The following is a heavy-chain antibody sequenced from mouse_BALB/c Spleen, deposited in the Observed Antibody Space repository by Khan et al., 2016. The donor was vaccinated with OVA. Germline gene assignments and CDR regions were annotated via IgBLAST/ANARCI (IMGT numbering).Heavy chain of an antibody. CDR2: IRLKSNNYAT. Sequence: EVKLEVSGGGLVQPGGSMKLSCVASGFTFSNFWMNWVRQSPEKGLEWVAEIRLKSNNYATHYAESVKGRFTISRDDSKSSVYLQMNNVRAEDTGSYYCSRPGGYYAWFAYWGQGTLVTVSA. CDR1: GFTFSNFW. CDR3: SRPGGYYAWFAY. V-gene: IGHV6-6*02. D-gene: IGHD2-3*01. J-gene: IGHJ3*01.